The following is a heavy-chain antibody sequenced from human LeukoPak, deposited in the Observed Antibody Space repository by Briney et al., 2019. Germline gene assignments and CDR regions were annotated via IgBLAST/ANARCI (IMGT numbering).Heavy chain of an antibody. J-gene: IGHJ4*02. CDR1: GYSFTSYW. CDR2: IYPGDSET. CDR3: ARRLYYGSSLNYFDY. D-gene: IGHD3-10*01. V-gene: IGHV5-51*01. Sequence: SGESLKISCKGSGYSFTSYWIGWVRQMPGKGLEWMGIIYPGDSETRYSPSFQGQVTISVDKSISTAYLQWSSLKASDTAMYYCARRLYYGSSLNYFDYWGQGTLVTVSS.